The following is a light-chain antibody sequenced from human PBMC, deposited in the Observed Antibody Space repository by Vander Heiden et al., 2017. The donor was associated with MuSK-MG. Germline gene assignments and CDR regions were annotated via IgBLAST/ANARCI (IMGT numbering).Light chain of an antibody. J-gene: IGLJ3*02. CDR2: SDN. V-gene: IGLV1-44*01. Sequence: QSVLTQPPSASGTPGQSATISSSGSSCDVGSNNVIWYQQLPGTTPNLLIYSDNMRRSGVPDRFSGAKYGTTAALAISGLQAEDEADYYCAAWDDSRNSRVFGGGTKLTVL. CDR3: AAWDDSRNSRV. CDR1: SCDVGSNN.